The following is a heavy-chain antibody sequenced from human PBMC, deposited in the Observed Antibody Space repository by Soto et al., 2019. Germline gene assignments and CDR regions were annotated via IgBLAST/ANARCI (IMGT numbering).Heavy chain of an antibody. CDR2: IYYSGST. V-gene: IGHV4-61*01. J-gene: IGHJ6*02. D-gene: IGHD6-19*01. Sequence: QVQLQESGPGLVKPSETLSLTCTVSGGSVSSGNYYWSWIRQPPGKGLEWIGYIYYSGSTNYNPPPKSRVTMPVETSKSQFSLKLSSATAADTAVYYCARGIEGWYQGRYYYGMDVWGQGTTVTVSS. CDR1: GGSVSSGNYY. CDR3: ARGIEGWYQGRYYYGMDV.